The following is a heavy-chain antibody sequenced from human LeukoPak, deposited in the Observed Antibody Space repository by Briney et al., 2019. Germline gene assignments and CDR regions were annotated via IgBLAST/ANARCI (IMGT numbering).Heavy chain of an antibody. CDR3: ARTYYYDSSGYPPFDY. Sequence: GASVKVSCKASGYTFTSYGISWVRQAPGQGLEWMGWISAYNGNTNYAQKLQGRVTMTTDTSTSTAYMELRSLRSDDTAVYYCARTYYYDSSGYPPFDYWGQGTLVTVSS. CDR2: ISAYNGNT. V-gene: IGHV1-18*01. D-gene: IGHD3-22*01. J-gene: IGHJ4*02. CDR1: GYTFTSYG.